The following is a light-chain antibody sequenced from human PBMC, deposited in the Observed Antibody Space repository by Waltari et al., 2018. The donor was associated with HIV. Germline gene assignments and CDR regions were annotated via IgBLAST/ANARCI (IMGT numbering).Light chain of an antibody. Sequence: SDLTQPPSVSGAPGPRVTISCSGVSAGYDVHWYQQLPGTAPKRLIYGNSNRPSGVPDRFSGSKSGPLASLAITGLQAEDEADYYCQSYDSSLSSSVFGGGTRLTVL. CDR3: QSYDSSLSSSV. J-gene: IGLJ2*01. V-gene: IGLV1-40*01. CDR2: GNS. CDR1: SAGYD.